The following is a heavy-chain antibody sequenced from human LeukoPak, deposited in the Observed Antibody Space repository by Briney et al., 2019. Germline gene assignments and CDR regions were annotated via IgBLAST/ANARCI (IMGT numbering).Heavy chain of an antibody. CDR2: IYYSGST. CDR1: GGSISSSSYY. Sequence: PSETLSLTCTVSGGSISSSSYYWGWIRQPPGKGLEWIGSIYYSGSTYYNPSLKSRVTISVDTSKNQFSLKLSSVAAADTAVYYCARDSSIYYGSGSYSYWGQGTLVTVSS. V-gene: IGHV4-39*07. J-gene: IGHJ4*02. CDR3: ARDSSIYYGSGSYSY. D-gene: IGHD3-10*01.